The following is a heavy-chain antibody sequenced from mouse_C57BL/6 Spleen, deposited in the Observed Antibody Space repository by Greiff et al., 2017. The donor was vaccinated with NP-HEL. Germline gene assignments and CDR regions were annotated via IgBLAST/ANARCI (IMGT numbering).Heavy chain of an antibody. Sequence: VQLQQSGPGLVQPSQSLSITCTVSGFSLTSYGVHWVRQSPGKGLEWLGVIWRGGSTDYNAAFMSRLSITKDTSKSQVFFKMNSLQADDTAIYYWATITTVVADYAMDYWGQGTSVTVSS. V-gene: IGHV2-5*01. D-gene: IGHD1-1*01. J-gene: IGHJ4*01. CDR1: GFSLTSYG. CDR2: IWRGGST. CDR3: ATITTVVADYAMDY.